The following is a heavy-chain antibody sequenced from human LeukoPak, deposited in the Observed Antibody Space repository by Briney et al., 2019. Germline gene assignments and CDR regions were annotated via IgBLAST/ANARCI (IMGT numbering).Heavy chain of an antibody. Sequence: PSETLSLTCAVYGGSFSGYYWSWIRQPPGKGLEWIGEINHSGSTNYNPSLKSRVTISVDTSKNQFSLKLSSVTAADTAVYYCARAIAAAGRSWVVDWFDPWGQGTLVTVSS. V-gene: IGHV4-34*01. CDR3: ARAIAAAGRSWVVDWFDP. CDR2: INHSGST. J-gene: IGHJ5*02. CDR1: GGSFSGYY. D-gene: IGHD6-13*01.